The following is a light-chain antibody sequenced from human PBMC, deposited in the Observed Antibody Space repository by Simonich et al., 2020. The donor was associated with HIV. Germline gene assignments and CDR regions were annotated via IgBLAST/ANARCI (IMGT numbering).Light chain of an antibody. V-gene: IGKV1-39*01. CDR3: QQSYSSPT. CDR2: VAS. Sequence: DIQMTQSPSSLSASVENRVTISCRASQKISTFLNWYQQKPGKAPKLLISVASSLQRGVPSRFSGSGSGTDFTLTISSLQPEDFATYYCQQSYSSPTFGGGTKVEIK. J-gene: IGKJ4*01. CDR1: QKISTF.